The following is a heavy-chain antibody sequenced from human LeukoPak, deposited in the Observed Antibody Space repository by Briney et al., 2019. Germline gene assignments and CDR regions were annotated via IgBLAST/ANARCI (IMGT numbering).Heavy chain of an antibody. CDR2: ITHHGTT. CDR1: GGSFSNYY. V-gene: IGHV4-34*01. CDR3: APNFGAYSDFDS. J-gene: IGHJ4*02. D-gene: IGHD4/OR15-4a*01. Sequence: SETLSLTCAVYGGSFSNYYLSWVRQPPGKGLEWIGEITHHGTTNYNPSLKSRVTISVDTSKNQFSLNLYTVAAADTAVYSCAPNFGAYSDFDSWGQGTLVTVSS.